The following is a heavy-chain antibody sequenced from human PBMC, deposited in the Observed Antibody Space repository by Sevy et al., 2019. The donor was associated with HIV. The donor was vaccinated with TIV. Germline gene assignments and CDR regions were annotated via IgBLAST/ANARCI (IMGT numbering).Heavy chain of an antibody. D-gene: IGHD3-22*01. V-gene: IGHV3-48*03. Sequence: GGSLRLSCVASGFTFSNYDMNWVRQAPGKRLEWVSKIRSSGSDIYYADSVKGRFTISRDNAKDSLNLQMNSLRAEDTAVYYCVRNGGAYDSGFDPWGQGTLVTVSS. CDR1: GFTFSNYD. CDR2: IRSSGSDI. J-gene: IGHJ5*02. CDR3: VRNGGAYDSGFDP.